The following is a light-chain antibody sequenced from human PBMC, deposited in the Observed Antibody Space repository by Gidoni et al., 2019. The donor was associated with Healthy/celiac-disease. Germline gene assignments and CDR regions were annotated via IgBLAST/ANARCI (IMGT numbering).Light chain of an antibody. J-gene: IGKJ4*01. CDR3: QQYNNWPLT. CDR1: QSVSSN. V-gene: IGKV3-15*01. CDR2: GAS. Sequence: EIVMKHSPATLSVSPGERATLSCRASQSVSSNLAWYQQKPGQAPRLLIYGASTRATVIPAMFSVSGSGTEFTLTISSLQSEDFAVSYCQQYNNWPLTFGGGTKVEIK.